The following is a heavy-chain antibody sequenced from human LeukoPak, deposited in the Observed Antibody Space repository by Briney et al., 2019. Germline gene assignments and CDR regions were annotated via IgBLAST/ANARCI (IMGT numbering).Heavy chain of an antibody. J-gene: IGHJ4*02. Sequence: GGSLRLSCAASGFTFSDSGMHWVRQAPGKGLEWVAIIWYDGSDKYYAESVKGRFTISRDNPKNTLYLQMNSLRAEDTAVYYCAKGGITPDYWGQGTLVAVSA. CDR1: GFTFSDSG. CDR3: AKGGITPDY. CDR2: IWYDGSDK. D-gene: IGHD4-23*01. V-gene: IGHV3-33*06.